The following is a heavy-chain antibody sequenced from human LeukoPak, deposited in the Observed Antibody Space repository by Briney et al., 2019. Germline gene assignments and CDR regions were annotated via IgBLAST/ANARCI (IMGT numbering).Heavy chain of an antibody. CDR2: INTDGSST. Sequence: GGSLRLSCVVSGFTFSSYWMHWVRQAPGKGLVWVSRINTDGSSTNYADSVKGRFTISRDNAKNTLYLQMNSLRAEDTAVYYCARSGGLQKFDYWGQGTLVTVSS. V-gene: IGHV3-74*01. J-gene: IGHJ4*02. D-gene: IGHD4-11*01. CDR3: ARSGGLQKFDY. CDR1: GFTFSSYW.